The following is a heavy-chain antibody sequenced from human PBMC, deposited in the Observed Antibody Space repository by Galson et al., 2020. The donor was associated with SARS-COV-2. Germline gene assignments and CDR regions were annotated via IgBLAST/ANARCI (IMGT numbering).Heavy chain of an antibody. J-gene: IGHJ3*01. V-gene: IGHV4-59*01. Sequence: ETSETLSLTCTVSGGSMSSYYWSWIRQPPGKGLEWIGYFYYSGSTNYNPSLKSRVTISVDTSKNHFSLKLSSVTAADTAVYYCARDQRYSPNAFDVWGQGTMVTVSS. D-gene: IGHD4-4*01. CDR1: GGSMSSYY. CDR2: FYYSGST. CDR3: ARDQRYSPNAFDV.